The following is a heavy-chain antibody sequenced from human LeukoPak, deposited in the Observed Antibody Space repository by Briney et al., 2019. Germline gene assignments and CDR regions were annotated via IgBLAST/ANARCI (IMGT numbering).Heavy chain of an antibody. CDR1: GGSISNYY. Sequence: PSETLSLTCTVSGGSISNYYWSWIRQPAGKGLEWIGRIYTSGSTNYNPSLKSRVTMSVDTSKNQFSLKLSSVTAADTAVYYCAREDGDNVGFNFDYWGQGTLVTVSS. V-gene: IGHV4-4*07. CDR3: AREDGDNVGFNFDY. CDR2: IYTSGST. J-gene: IGHJ4*02. D-gene: IGHD4-17*01.